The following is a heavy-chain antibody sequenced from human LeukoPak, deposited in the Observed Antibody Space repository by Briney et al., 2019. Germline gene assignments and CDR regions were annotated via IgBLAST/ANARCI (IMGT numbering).Heavy chain of an antibody. CDR2: ISYDGSNK. J-gene: IGHJ4*02. CDR3: ARAGYSSSSNFDY. Sequence: SXXGXHWVRQAPGKGLEWGAVISYDGSNKYYADSVKGRFTISRDNSKNTLYLQMNSLRAEDTAVYYCARAGYSSSSNFDYWGQGTLVTVSS. V-gene: IGHV3-30*03. D-gene: IGHD6-6*01. CDR1: SXXG.